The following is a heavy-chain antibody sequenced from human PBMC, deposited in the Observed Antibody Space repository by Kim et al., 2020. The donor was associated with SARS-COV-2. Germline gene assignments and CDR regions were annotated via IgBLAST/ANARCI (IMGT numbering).Heavy chain of an antibody. V-gene: IGHV4-34*01. CDR2: INHSCRT. CDR3: SRGRIPSGHSDT. Sequence: SETLSLTCAVSGGSFSGSYCSWSRQPPRQGLELIGEINHSCRTNTNPTLNSRVTISVYTSTTQFSLKVSFVTAAATAVYYCSRGRIPSGHSDTWGQGSLV. CDR1: GGSFSGSY. D-gene: IGHD1-26*01. J-gene: IGHJ1*01.